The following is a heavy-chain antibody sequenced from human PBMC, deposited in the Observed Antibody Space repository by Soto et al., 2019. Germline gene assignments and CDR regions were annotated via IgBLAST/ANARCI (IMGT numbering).Heavy chain of an antibody. CDR3: AKDADDKYYYDSSGDNWFDP. Sequence: GGSLRLSCAASGFTFDYYAMHWVRQAPGKGLEWVSGISWNSGSIGYADSVKGRFTISRDNAKNSLYLQMNSLRAEDTALYYCAKDADDKYYYDSSGDNWFDPWGQGTLVTVSS. J-gene: IGHJ5*02. CDR2: ISWNSGSI. V-gene: IGHV3-9*01. D-gene: IGHD3-22*01. CDR1: GFTFDYYA.